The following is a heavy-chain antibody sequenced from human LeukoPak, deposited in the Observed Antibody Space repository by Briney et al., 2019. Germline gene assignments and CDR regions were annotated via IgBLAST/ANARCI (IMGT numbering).Heavy chain of an antibody. CDR1: GLTFSNYA. D-gene: IGHD4-11*01. CDR3: ARVPDSTVTTSYFDY. V-gene: IGHV3-30-3*01. J-gene: IGHJ4*02. Sequence: PGRSLRLSCAAPGLTFSNYAMNWVRRAPGKGLEWVAVISSDGSNKFYADSVKGRFTISRDNSKNTLYLQMNSLRAEDTAVYYCARVPDSTVTTSYFDYWGQGTLVTVSS. CDR2: ISSDGSNK.